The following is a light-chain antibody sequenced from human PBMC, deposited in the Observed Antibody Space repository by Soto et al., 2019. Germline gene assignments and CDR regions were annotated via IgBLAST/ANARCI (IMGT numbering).Light chain of an antibody. CDR3: CSYAVRV. Sequence: QLVLTQPRSVSGSPGQSVTISCTGTSSDVGGYNYVSWYQQHPGKAPKLMIYDVSKRPSGVPDRFSGSKSGNTASLTISGLQAEDEADYYCCSYAVRVFGGGTKVTVL. V-gene: IGLV2-11*01. CDR2: DVS. CDR1: SSDVGGYNY. J-gene: IGLJ3*02.